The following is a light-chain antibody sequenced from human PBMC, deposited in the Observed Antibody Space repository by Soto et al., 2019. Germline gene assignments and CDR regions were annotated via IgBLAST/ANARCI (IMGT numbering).Light chain of an antibody. V-gene: IGLV2-14*01. CDR3: RSYTSSNTLV. J-gene: IGLJ3*02. Sequence: QSVLTQPASVSGSPGQSITISCTGTSSDVGGYKYVSWYQQHPGKAPQLMIYEVGNRPSGVSQRFSGSKSGNTAALTSFGLQAEDESDYYCRSYTSSNTLVFGGGTKLTVL. CDR2: EVG. CDR1: SSDVGGYKY.